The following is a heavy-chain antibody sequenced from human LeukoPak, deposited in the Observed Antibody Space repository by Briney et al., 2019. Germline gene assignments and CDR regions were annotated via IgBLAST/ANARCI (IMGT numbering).Heavy chain of an antibody. CDR2: INPSGGST. CDR1: GYTFTSYY. CDR3: AREKLEVAVAGFPWYYYYGMDV. V-gene: IGHV1-46*01. J-gene: IGHJ6*02. Sequence: ASVKVSCKASGYTFTSYYMHWVRQAPGQGLEWMGIINPSGGSTSYAQKFQGRVTMTGDTSTSTVYMELSSLRSEDTAVYYCAREKLEVAVAGFPWYYYYGMDVWGQGTTVTVSS. D-gene: IGHD6-19*01.